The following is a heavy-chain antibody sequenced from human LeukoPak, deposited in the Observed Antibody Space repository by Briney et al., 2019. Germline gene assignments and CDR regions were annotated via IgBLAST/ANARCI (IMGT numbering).Heavy chain of an antibody. D-gene: IGHD3-3*01. Sequence: GGSLRLSCAASGFTFSSYGMHWVRQAPGKGLEWVAFIRYDGSNKYYADSVKGRFTISRDNPKNTLYLQMNSLRAEDTAVYCCAILYDFWSGYYKDVWGKGTTVTVSS. CDR2: IRYDGSNK. V-gene: IGHV3-30*02. J-gene: IGHJ6*04. CDR3: AILYDFWSGYYKDV. CDR1: GFTFSSYG.